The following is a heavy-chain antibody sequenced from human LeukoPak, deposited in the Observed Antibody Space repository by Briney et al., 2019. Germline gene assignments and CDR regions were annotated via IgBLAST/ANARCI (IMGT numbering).Heavy chain of an antibody. D-gene: IGHD4-23*01. V-gene: IGHV4-34*01. J-gene: IGHJ4*02. Sequence: KPSETLSLTCAVYGGAFSGYYGSWIRQPPGRGREWIGEINHNGSTNYNPSLKSRVTISVDTSKNQFSLKLRSVTAADTAVYYYVDSQVGPRGKTVATPINWGQGNLVTVSS. CDR3: VDSQVGPRGKTVATPIN. CDR2: INHNGST. CDR1: GGAFSGYY.